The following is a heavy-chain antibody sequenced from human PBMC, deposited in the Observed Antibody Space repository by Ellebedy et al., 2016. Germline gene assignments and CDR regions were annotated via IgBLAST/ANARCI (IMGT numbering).Heavy chain of an antibody. D-gene: IGHD2-15*01. Sequence: SETLSLTXTVSGGSISSYYWSWIRQPPGKGLEWIGYIYYSGSTNYNPSLKSRVTISVDTSKNQFSLKLSSVTAADTAVYYCAKDWALGYCSGGSCYSVDYWGQGTLVTVSS. V-gene: IGHV4-59*01. J-gene: IGHJ4*02. CDR3: AKDWALGYCSGGSCYSVDY. CDR1: GGSISSYY. CDR2: IYYSGST.